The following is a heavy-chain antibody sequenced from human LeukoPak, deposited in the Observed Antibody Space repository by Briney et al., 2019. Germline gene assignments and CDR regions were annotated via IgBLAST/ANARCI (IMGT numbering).Heavy chain of an antibody. Sequence: AGGSLRLSCAASGFTFSSYGMHWVRQAPGKGLEWVAVISHDGSNKYFADSVKGRFTISRDNSKNTLYLQMNSLRGEDTAVYYCAKEKFIGWYYFDYWGQGALVTVSS. V-gene: IGHV3-30*18. CDR3: AKEKFIGWYYFDY. J-gene: IGHJ4*02. D-gene: IGHD6-19*01. CDR2: ISHDGSNK. CDR1: GFTFSSYG.